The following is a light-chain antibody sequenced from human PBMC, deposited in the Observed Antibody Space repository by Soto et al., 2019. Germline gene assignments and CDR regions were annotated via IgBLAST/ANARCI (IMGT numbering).Light chain of an antibody. Sequence: DVQMTQSPSTLSASVGDRVRIACRASQSVSSWLAWYQQKPGKAPKLLIYDASSLKSGVPSRFSGRGSGTEFTLTISGLQPDDVATYYCQQYNSYSPWTFGQGTKVDIK. CDR1: QSVSSW. V-gene: IGKV1-5*01. J-gene: IGKJ1*01. CDR2: DAS. CDR3: QQYNSYSPWT.